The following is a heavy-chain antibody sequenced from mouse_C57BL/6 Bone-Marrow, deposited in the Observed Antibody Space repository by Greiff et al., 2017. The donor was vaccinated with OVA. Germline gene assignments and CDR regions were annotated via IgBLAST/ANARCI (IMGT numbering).Heavy chain of an antibody. Sequence: EVKLVESGGGLVQPGGSLKLSCAASGFTFSDYGMAWVRQAPRKGPEWVAFISNLAYSIYYADTVTGRFTISRENAKNTLYLEMSSLRSVDTAMYYCARQGGISRGFAYWGQGTLVTVSA. CDR3: ARQGGISRGFAY. J-gene: IGHJ3*01. CDR2: ISNLAYSI. V-gene: IGHV5-15*04. CDR1: GFTFSDYG.